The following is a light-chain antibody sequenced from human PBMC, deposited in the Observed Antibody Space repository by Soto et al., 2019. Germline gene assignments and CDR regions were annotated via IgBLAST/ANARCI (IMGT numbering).Light chain of an antibody. CDR2: LGS. J-gene: IGKJ5*01. Sequence: DIVMTQSPLSLPVTPGEPASISCRPSQSLLHSNGYNYLDWYLQKPGQSPQLLIYLGSNWASGVPDRFSGSGSGTDFTLKISRVEAEDVGVYYCMQALQTPITFGQGTRLEIK. CDR1: QSLLHSNGYNY. V-gene: IGKV2-28*01. CDR3: MQALQTPIT.